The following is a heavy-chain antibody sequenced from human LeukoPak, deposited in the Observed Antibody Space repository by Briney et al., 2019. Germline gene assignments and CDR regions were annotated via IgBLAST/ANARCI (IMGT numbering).Heavy chain of an antibody. V-gene: IGHV1-69*04. CDR2: IIPIPGIA. Sequence: ASVKVSCKASGGTFTTLGFSWVRQAPGQGLEWMGRIIPIPGIANYAQKSQGRVTFTADKITNTTYMELTSLSSEDTALYYCARDLVYCVGNCYDDYWGQGTLVTVSS. CDR1: GGTFTTLG. CDR3: ARDLVYCVGNCYDDY. J-gene: IGHJ4*02. D-gene: IGHD2-21*02.